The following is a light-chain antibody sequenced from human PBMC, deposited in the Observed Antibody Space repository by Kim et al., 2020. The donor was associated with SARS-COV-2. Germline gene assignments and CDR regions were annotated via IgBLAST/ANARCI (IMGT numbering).Light chain of an antibody. V-gene: IGKV3-20*01. CDR1: QSVSSSY. J-gene: IGKJ4*01. CDR2: GAS. Sequence: EIVLTQSPGTLSLSPGERATLSCRASQSVSSSYLAWYQQKPGQAPRLLIYGASSRATGIPDRFSGSGSGTDFTLTISRLEPEDFAVYYCQQYGSSHQALTFGGGTKVDIK. CDR3: QQYGSSHQALT.